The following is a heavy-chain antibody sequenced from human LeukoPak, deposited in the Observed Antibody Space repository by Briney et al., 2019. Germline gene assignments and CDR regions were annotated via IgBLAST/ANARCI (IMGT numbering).Heavy chain of an antibody. Sequence: GGSLRLSCAASAFTFSSYSMNWVRQAPGKGLEWVSYISSSSSTIYYADSVEGRFTISRDNAKNSLYLQMNSLRAEDTAVYYCARDYVKVVVPAAIGYWGQGTLVTVSS. CDR2: ISSSSSTI. CDR3: ARDYVKVVVPAAIGY. D-gene: IGHD2-2*02. CDR1: AFTFSSYS. J-gene: IGHJ4*02. V-gene: IGHV3-48*01.